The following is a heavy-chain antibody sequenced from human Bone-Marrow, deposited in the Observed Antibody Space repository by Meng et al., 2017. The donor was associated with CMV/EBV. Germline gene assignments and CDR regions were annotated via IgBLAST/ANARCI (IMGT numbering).Heavy chain of an antibody. D-gene: IGHD4-17*01. J-gene: IGHJ6*02. Sequence: SVKVSCKASGGTFSSYAISWVRQAPGQALEWMGGIIPIFGTANYAQKFQGRVTITTDESTSTAYMELSSLRSEDTAVYYCARDRTQDRSGDYYYYGMDVWGQGTTVTVSS. V-gene: IGHV1-69*05. CDR3: ARDRTQDRSGDYYYYGMDV. CDR1: GGTFSSYA. CDR2: IIPIFGTA.